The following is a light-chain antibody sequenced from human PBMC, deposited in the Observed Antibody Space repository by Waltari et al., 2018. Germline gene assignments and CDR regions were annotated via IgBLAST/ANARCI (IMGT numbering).Light chain of an antibody. Sequence: DVQMTQSPASVSASVGDRVPITCRASRGINHYLAWFQQKPGKAPRSLIYAASTLPSGAPSTFSGSGSGTQFALTISSLQPEDFGTYYCLQYYSYPGTFGPGTRVDI. CDR1: RGINHY. J-gene: IGKJ3*01. V-gene: IGKV1-16*01. CDR2: AAS. CDR3: LQYYSYPGT.